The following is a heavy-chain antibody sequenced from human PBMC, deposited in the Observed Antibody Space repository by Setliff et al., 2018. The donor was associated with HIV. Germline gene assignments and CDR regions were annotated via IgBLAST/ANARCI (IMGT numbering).Heavy chain of an antibody. CDR2: INHSGNT. V-gene: IGHV4-34*01. D-gene: IGHD6-6*01. J-gene: IGHJ3*02. Sequence: SETLSLTCAVYGGSFMGYYWDWIRQPPGKGLEWIGEINHSGNTNSNPSLKSRVTISVDPSKSQFSLRLNSVTAADTATYYCARGPESVAPRMCAFDIWGQGTMVTVSS. CDR3: ARGPESVAPRMCAFDI. CDR1: GGSFMGYY.